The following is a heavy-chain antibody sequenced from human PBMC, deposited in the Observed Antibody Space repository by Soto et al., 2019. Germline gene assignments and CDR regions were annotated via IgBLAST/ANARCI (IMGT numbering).Heavy chain of an antibody. D-gene: IGHD5-18*01. CDR3: ARALDGYGPAPYYYYGMDV. V-gene: IGHV3-21*01. J-gene: IGHJ6*02. CDR2: ISSSSSYI. CDR1: GFTFSSYS. Sequence: EVQLVESGGGLVKPGGSLRLSCAASGFTFSSYSMNWVRQAPGKGLEWVSSISSSSSYIYYADSVKGRFTISRDNAKNSLYLQMNSLRAEDTAVYYCARALDGYGPAPYYYYGMDVWGQGTTVTVSS.